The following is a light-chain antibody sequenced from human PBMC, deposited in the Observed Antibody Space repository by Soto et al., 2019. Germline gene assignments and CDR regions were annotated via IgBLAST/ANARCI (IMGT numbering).Light chain of an antibody. CDR1: SSDVGGYNY. J-gene: IGLJ2*01. CDR2: DVS. CDR3: SSYTSSSTLVV. V-gene: IGLV2-14*01. Sequence: QSALTQPASVSGSPGQSITISCTGTSSDVGGYNYVSWYQQHPGKAPKLMIYDVSNRPSGASNRFSGSKSGNTASLTISGLQAEDEADYYCSSYTSSSTLVVFGGGTRHTVL.